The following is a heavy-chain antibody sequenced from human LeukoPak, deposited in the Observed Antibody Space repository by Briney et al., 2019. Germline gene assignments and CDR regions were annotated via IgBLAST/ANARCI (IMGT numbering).Heavy chain of an antibody. V-gene: IGHV4-34*01. J-gene: IGHJ4*02. D-gene: IGHD3-10*01. Sequence: SETLSLTCAVHGGSFSGYYWSWIRQPPGKGLEWIGEINHSGSTNYNPSLKSRVTISVDTSKNQFSLKLSSVTAADTAVYYCARKAYYYGSGSYNYWGQGTLVTVSS. CDR1: GGSFSGYY. CDR2: INHSGST. CDR3: ARKAYYYGSGSYNY.